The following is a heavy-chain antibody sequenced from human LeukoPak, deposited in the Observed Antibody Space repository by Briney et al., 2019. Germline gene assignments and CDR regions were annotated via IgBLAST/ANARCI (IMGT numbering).Heavy chain of an antibody. V-gene: IGHV3-23*01. CDR2: ISGSGGST. J-gene: IGHJ4*02. D-gene: IGHD3-10*01. CDR3: AKEFSGPGSYS. Sequence: GGSLRLSCAASGFSFSGYALSWVRQAPGKGLEWVSGISGSGGSTYYTDSVQGRFTISRDNSKNTLYLQMDSLRAEDTAVYYCAKEFSGPGSYSWGQGALVTVSS. CDR1: GFSFSGYA.